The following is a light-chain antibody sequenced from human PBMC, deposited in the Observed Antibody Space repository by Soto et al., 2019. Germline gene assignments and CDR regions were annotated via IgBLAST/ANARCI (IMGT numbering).Light chain of an antibody. V-gene: IGKV1-39*01. CDR1: QSINTY. CDR2: LTS. CDR3: QQSYSALVT. Sequence: IQMTQSPSSLSASIGDRVNITCRASQSINTYLNWYRQRPGKAPELLIYLTSTLQTGVPSRFSGSGSGTDFSLTISRLQPEDFATYYCQQSYSALVTFGGGTKVEI. J-gene: IGKJ4*01.